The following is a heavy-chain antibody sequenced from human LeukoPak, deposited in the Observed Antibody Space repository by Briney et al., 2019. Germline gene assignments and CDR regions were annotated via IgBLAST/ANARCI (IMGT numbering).Heavy chain of an antibody. Sequence: GSLRLSCAASGFTFSSYSMNWVRQAPGKGLEWVSGINWNGGSTGYADSVKGRFTISRDNAKNSLYLQMNSLRAEDTALYYCARGSSGYDSSGYAFDIWGQGTMVTVSS. V-gene: IGHV3-20*04. J-gene: IGHJ3*02. CDR3: ARGSSGYDSSGYAFDI. CDR1: GFTFSSYS. D-gene: IGHD3-22*01. CDR2: INWNGGST.